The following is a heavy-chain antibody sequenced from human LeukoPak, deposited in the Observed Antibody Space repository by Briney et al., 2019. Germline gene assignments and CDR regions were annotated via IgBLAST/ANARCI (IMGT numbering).Heavy chain of an antibody. Sequence: GASVKVSCQASGGTFSSYAISWVRQAPGQGLEWMGGIIPIFGTANYAQKFQGRVTITADESTSTAYMELSSLRSEDTAVYYCAIHYGDSMYYFDYWGQGTLVTVSS. V-gene: IGHV1-69*13. CDR3: AIHYGDSMYYFDY. CDR1: GGTFSSYA. D-gene: IGHD4-17*01. J-gene: IGHJ4*02. CDR2: IIPIFGTA.